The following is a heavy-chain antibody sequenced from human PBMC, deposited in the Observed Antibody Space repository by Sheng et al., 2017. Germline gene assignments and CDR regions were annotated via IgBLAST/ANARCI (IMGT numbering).Heavy chain of an antibody. CDR1: GYTFTSYG. J-gene: IGHJ3*02. CDR3: ARAPWDIVVVPAALDYAFDI. V-gene: IGHV1-18*01. CDR2: ISAYNGNT. D-gene: IGHD2-2*01. Sequence: QVQLVQSGAEVKKPGASVKVSCKASGYTFTSYGISWVRQAPGQGLEWMGWISAYNGNTNYAQKLQGRVTMTTDTSTSTAYMELRSLRSDDTAVYYCARAPWDIVVVPAALDYAFDIWGQGTMVTVSS.